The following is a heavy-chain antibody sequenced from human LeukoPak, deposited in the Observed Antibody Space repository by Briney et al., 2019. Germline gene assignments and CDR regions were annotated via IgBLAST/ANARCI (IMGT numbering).Heavy chain of an antibody. D-gene: IGHD6-19*01. CDR3: AKGIYSSGWSYFDY. CDR1: GFTFSNSA. J-gene: IGHJ4*01. Sequence: GGSLRLSCAASGFTFSNSAMSWVRQAPGKGLEWVSTLSGSGITTYYADSVKGRFTISRDNSKNTLYLQMNSLRAEDAAVYYCAKGIYSSGWSYFDYWGHGTLVTVSS. V-gene: IGHV3-23*01. CDR2: LSGSGITT.